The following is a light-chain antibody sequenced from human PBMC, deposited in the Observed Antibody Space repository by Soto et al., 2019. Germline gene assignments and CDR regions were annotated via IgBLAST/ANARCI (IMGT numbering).Light chain of an antibody. CDR2: GNI. V-gene: IGLV1-40*01. CDR1: SSNIGAGYD. Sequence: QSVLTQPPSVSGAPGQRVTISCTGSSSNIGAGYDVHWYQQLPGTAPKLLIYGNINRPSGVPDRFSGSKSGTSASLAITGLQAEDEGDYSCQSYASSLSGVVFGGGTKVTVL. J-gene: IGLJ2*01. CDR3: QSYASSLSGVV.